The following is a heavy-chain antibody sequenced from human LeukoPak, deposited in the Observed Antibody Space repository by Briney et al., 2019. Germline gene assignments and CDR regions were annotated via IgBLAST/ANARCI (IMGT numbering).Heavy chain of an antibody. Sequence: GGSLRLSCAASGFTFSSYAMHWVRQAPGKGLEWVAVISYDGSNKYYADSVKGRFTISRDNSKNTLYLQMNSLRAEDTAVYYCASLLTVGSGYDRDIDYWGQGTLVTVSS. V-gene: IGHV3-30*04. J-gene: IGHJ4*02. CDR3: ASLLTVGSGYDRDIDY. CDR2: ISYDGSNK. D-gene: IGHD5-12*01. CDR1: GFTFSSYA.